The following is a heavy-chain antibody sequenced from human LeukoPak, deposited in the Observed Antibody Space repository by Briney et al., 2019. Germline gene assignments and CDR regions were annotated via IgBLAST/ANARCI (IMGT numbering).Heavy chain of an antibody. CDR2: MYAGGTT. V-gene: IGHV3-53*01. D-gene: IGHD6-19*01. CDR1: GVIVSRDF. CDR3: ARGSGSGWPLDR. Sequence: GGSVRLSCAASGVIVSRDFMSWVRQAPGKGLQWVAIMYAGGTTDYSDSVRGRVHISRDSSNNTLSLQINSLRAEDTAVYYCARGSGSGWPLDRWGQGALVTVSS. J-gene: IGHJ5*02.